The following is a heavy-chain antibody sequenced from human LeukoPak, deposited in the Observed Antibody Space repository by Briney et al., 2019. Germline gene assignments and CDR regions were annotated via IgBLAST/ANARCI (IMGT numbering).Heavy chain of an antibody. Sequence: PSETLSLTCTVSGGSITNTSYYWGWIRQSPGKGLEWIVSIHNGGSTYYNPSLKSRVTISVDTSKNQFSLKLSSVTAADTAVYYCARMYDSSGYYYPFDYWGQGTLVTVSS. CDR2: IHNGGST. V-gene: IGHV4-39*07. J-gene: IGHJ4*02. D-gene: IGHD3-22*01. CDR1: GGSITNTSYY. CDR3: ARMYDSSGYYYPFDY.